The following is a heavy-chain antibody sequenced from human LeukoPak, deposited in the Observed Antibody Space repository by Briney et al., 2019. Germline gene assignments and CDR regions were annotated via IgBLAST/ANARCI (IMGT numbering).Heavy chain of an antibody. J-gene: IGHJ5*01. V-gene: IGHV4-39*01. CDR2: IYYSGST. D-gene: IGHD3-3*01. CDR1: GGSISSSSYD. CDR3: ARNPRIFGVVTGVKQLDS. Sequence: SETLSLTCTVSGGSISSSSYDWVWIRQPPGKGLEWIGSIYYSGSTYYNPSLKSRVTISVDTSKNQFSLKLSSVTAADTAVYYCARNPRIFGVVTGVKQLDSWGQGTLVTVSS.